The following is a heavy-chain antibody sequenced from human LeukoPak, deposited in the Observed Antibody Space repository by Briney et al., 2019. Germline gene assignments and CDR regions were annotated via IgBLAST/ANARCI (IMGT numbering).Heavy chain of an antibody. CDR1: GYTFTSYG. CDR3: AKYRTGIGGDAFDI. D-gene: IGHD1-14*01. J-gene: IGHJ3*02. V-gene: IGHV1-2*02. Sequence: ASVKVSCKASGYTFTSYGISWVRQAPGQGLEWMGWINPNTGGTNYAQKFQGRVTMTRDTSISTAYMELSRLRSDDTAVYYCAKYRTGIGGDAFDIWGQGTMVTVSS. CDR2: INPNTGGT.